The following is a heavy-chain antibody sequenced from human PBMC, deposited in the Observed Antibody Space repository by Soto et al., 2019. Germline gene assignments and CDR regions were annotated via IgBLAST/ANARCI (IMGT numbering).Heavy chain of an antibody. J-gene: IGHJ4*02. CDR2: IYYSGST. CDR3: ARGTSRDGYN. CDR1: GGSISSGGYY. D-gene: IGHD5-12*01. Sequence: SETLSLTCTVSGGSISSGGYYWSWIRQHPGKGLEWIGYIYYSGSTYYNPSLKSRVTISVDTSKNQFSLKLSSVTAADTAVYYCARGTSRDGYNWGQGTLVTVPS. V-gene: IGHV4-31*03.